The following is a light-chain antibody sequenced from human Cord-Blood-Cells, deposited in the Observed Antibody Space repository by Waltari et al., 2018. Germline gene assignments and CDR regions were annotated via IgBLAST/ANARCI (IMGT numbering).Light chain of an antibody. Sequence: DIQMTQSTSSLSASVGDRVTITCQASQDISNYLNWYQQKPGKAPKLLIYDASNLETGVPSRFSGSGSGTDFTFTISSLQPEDIATYYCQQYDNLPYSFDQGTKLEIK. J-gene: IGKJ2*03. CDR2: DAS. V-gene: IGKV1-33*01. CDR3: QQYDNLPYS. CDR1: QDISNY.